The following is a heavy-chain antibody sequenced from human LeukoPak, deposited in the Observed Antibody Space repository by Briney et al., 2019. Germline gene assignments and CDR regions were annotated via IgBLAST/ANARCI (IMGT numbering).Heavy chain of an antibody. CDR2: IYYSGST. V-gene: IGHV4-39*07. CDR1: GGSISSSSYY. CDR3: AREGGWLQFRHFDY. J-gene: IGHJ4*02. Sequence: SETLSLTCTVSGGSISSSSYYWGWIRQPPGKGLEWIGSIYYSGSTYYNPSLKSRVTISVDTSKNQFSLKLSSVTAADTAVYYCAREGGWLQFRHFDYWGQGTLVTVSS. D-gene: IGHD5-24*01.